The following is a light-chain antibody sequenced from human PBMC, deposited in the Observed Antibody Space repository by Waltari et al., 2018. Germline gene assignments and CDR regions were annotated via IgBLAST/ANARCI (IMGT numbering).Light chain of an antibody. CDR1: SLRIYY. V-gene: IGLV3-19*01. Sequence: SSELTQDPAVSVALGQTVRITCQGDSLRIYYGSWCRQKPGQSPELVIYGKNNRPSGIPDRFSASSSGNTASVTITGAQAEDEAVYYCTSRDLSGDVVFGGGTQVTVL. CDR3: TSRDLSGDVV. CDR2: GKN. J-gene: IGLJ2*01.